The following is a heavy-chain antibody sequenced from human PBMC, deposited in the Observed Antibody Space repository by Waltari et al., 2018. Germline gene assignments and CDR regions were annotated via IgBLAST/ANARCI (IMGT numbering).Heavy chain of an antibody. CDR3: ARDRGRGLYLDA. D-gene: IGHD2-15*01. J-gene: IGHJ5*02. CDR1: GDSVTSPNG. Sequence: QLQLQESGPGLVKPSGPLSLSCAVSGDSVTSPNGWGWVRQSLQRGLEWIGQVLHTGKTNYSPSFARRVTMSLDASNNQFSLKVTSATAADTAVYYCARDRGRGLYLDAWGPGTLVTVSP. V-gene: IGHV4-4*02. CDR2: VLHTGKT.